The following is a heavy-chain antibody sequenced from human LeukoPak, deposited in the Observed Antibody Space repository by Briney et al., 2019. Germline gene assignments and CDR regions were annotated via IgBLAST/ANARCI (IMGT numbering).Heavy chain of an antibody. CDR1: GGSISSGGYY. J-gene: IGHJ4*02. Sequence: PSETLSLTCTVSGGSISSGGYYWSWIRQHPGKGLEWIGYIYYSGSTYYNPSLKSRVTISVDTSKNQFSLKLSSVTAADTAVYYCARGRPDIVVVPAATLFDYWGQGTLVTVSS. CDR3: ARGRPDIVVVPAATLFDY. V-gene: IGHV4-31*03. CDR2: IYYSGST. D-gene: IGHD2-2*01.